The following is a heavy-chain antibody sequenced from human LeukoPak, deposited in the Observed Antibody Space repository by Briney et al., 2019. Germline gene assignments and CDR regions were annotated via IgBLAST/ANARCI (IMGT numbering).Heavy chain of an antibody. D-gene: IGHD3-10*01. CDR2: FDPEDGET. Sequence: ASVKVSCKASGYTLTELSMHWVRQAPGKGLEWMGGFDPEDGETIYAQKFQGRVTMTEDTSIDTAYMELSSLRSEDTAVYYCATIIMVRGIITLHYFDTWGQGTLVTVSS. CDR1: GYTLTELS. J-gene: IGHJ4*02. V-gene: IGHV1-24*01. CDR3: ATIIMVRGIITLHYFDT.